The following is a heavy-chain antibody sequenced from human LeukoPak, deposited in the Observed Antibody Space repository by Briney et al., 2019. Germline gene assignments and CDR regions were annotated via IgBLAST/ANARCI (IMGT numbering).Heavy chain of an antibody. J-gene: IGHJ4*02. V-gene: IGHV3-23*01. Sequence: PGGSLRLSCAASGFTFSTYAMGWVRQAPGKGLDWVSSISNSGGTAYSADSVKGRFTISRDNSKNTLYLQMNSLTAGDTAVYYCAKIGSSANLDYWGQGTLVTVSS. CDR1: GFTFSTYA. CDR3: AKIGSSANLDY. D-gene: IGHD2-15*01. CDR2: ISNSGGTA.